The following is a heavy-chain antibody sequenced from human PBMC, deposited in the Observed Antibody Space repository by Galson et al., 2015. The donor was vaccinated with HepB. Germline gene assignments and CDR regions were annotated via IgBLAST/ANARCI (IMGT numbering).Heavy chain of an antibody. CDR3: AKDWRS. D-gene: IGHD3-3*01. CDR2: ISYDGSNK. CDR1: GFTFSSYG. Sequence: SLRLSCAASGFTFSSYGMHWVRQAPGKGLEWVAVISYDGSNKYYADSVKGRFTISRDNFKNTLYLQMNSLRAEDTAVYYCAKDWRSWGQGTLVTVSS. V-gene: IGHV3-30*18. J-gene: IGHJ1*01.